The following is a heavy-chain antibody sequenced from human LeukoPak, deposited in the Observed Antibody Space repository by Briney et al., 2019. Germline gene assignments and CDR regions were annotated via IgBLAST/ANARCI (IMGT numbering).Heavy chain of an antibody. D-gene: IGHD3-10*01. Sequence: PGGSLRLPCAASGFTFSSYSMNWVRQAPGKGLEWVSSISSSSSYIYYADSVKGRFTISRDNAKDSLYLQMNSLRAEDTAVYYCARDHYYGSGSPDFFDYWGQGTLVTVSS. V-gene: IGHV3-21*01. J-gene: IGHJ4*02. CDR1: GFTFSSYS. CDR3: ARDHYYGSGSPDFFDY. CDR2: ISSSSSYI.